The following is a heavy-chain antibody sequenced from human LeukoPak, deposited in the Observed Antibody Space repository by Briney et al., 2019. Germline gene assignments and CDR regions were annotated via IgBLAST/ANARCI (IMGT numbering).Heavy chain of an antibody. D-gene: IGHD3-22*01. Sequence: GGSLRLSCAASGFTLSDYYMSWIRQAPGKGLEWDSYISSSGSTIYYADSVKGRFTISRDNAKNSLYLQMNSLRAEDTAVYYWARDDTAPTYYYDSSGYSGWGQGTLVTVSS. J-gene: IGHJ4*02. CDR2: ISSSGSTI. V-gene: IGHV3-11*01. CDR3: ARDDTAPTYYYDSSGYSG. CDR1: GFTLSDYY.